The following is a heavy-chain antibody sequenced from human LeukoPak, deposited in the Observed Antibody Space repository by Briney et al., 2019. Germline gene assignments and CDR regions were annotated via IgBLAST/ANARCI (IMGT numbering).Heavy chain of an antibody. Sequence: TGGPLRLSCAASGFTFSSYSMNWVRQAPGKGLEWVSYISSSSSTTYYADSVKGRFTISRDNAKNSLYLQMNSLRAEDTAVYYCARDVAVAEFNYWGQGTLVTVSS. CDR1: GFTFSSYS. CDR2: ISSSSSTT. J-gene: IGHJ4*02. D-gene: IGHD6-19*01. CDR3: ARDVAVAEFNY. V-gene: IGHV3-48*01.